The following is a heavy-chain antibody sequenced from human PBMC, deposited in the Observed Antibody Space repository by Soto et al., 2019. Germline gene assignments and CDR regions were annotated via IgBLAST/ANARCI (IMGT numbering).Heavy chain of an antibody. CDR1: GGSISSFNYF. J-gene: IGHJ5*02. D-gene: IGHD2-15*01. CDR2: LYYSGNT. CDR3: ARGGGSTFNWFDP. Sequence: QLQLQESGPGLVKPSETLSLTCTVSGGSISSFNYFWGWIRQPPGKGLEWIGSLYYSGNTYYNPSLQSRVTISVDTSKKQCTLTLRSVTAADTAVYYFARGGGSTFNWFDPWGQGTLVTVSP. V-gene: IGHV4-39*01.